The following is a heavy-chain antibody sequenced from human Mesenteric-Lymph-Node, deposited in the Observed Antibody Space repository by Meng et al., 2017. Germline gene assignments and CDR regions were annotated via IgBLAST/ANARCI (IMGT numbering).Heavy chain of an antibody. CDR2: INTNTGNP. D-gene: IGHD3-16*02. Sequence: QVQLVQSVSELKKPGASVKVSCKASGYTFTSYAMNWVRQAPGQGLEWMGWINTNTGNPTYAQGFTGRFVFSLDTSVSTAYLQISSLKAEDTAVYYCARESLYDYVWGSYPASFDYWGQGTLVTVSS. CDR3: ARESLYDYVWGSYPASFDY. J-gene: IGHJ4*02. CDR1: GYTFTSYA. V-gene: IGHV7-4-1*02.